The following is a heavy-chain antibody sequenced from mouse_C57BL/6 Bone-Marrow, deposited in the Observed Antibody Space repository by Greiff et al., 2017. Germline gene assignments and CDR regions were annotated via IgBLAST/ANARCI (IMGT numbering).Heavy chain of an antibody. V-gene: IGHV1-59*01. CDR1: GYTFTSYW. D-gene: IGHD2-3*01. J-gene: IGHJ2*01. CDR2: IDPSASYT. Sequence: QVQLQQPGAELVRPGTSVTLSCKASGYTFTSYWMHWVKQRPVQGLEWIGVIDPSASYTNYNQKFKGKATLTVDTSSSTAYMQLSSLTSEDSAVXYCARDGYYDYFDYWGQGTTLTVSA. CDR3: ARDGYYDYFDY.